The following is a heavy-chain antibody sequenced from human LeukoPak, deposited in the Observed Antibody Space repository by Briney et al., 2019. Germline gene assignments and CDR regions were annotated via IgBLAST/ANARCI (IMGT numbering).Heavy chain of an antibody. CDR3: AKDLSGLRSCPIRRCYYAMDV. CDR1: EFTFSSYG. J-gene: IGHJ6*02. V-gene: IGHV3-30*18. CDR2: ASYDGSNK. D-gene: IGHD2-15*01. Sequence: GGSLRPSCAASEFTFSSYGMHWVRQAPGKGLEWVAVASYDGSNKYYADSVKGRFTISRDNSKNTLYLQMDSLRAEDTAVYYCAKDLSGLRSCPIRRCYYAMDVWGQGTTVTVSS.